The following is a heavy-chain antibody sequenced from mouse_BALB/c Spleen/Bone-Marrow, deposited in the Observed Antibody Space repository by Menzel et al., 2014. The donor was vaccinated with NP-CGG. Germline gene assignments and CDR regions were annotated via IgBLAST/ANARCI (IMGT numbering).Heavy chain of an antibody. CDR3: TSAGTVGAMDY. D-gene: IGHD4-1*01. V-gene: IGHV1-15*01. CDR2: IDPEAGGT. CDR1: GYTFTDYE. Sequence: VQLQESGAELVRPGASVTLSCKASGYTFTDYEMHWVKQTPVHGVEWIGAIDPEAGGTAYNQKFKGKATLTADKSSSTAYMELRSLTSEDSAVYYCTSAGTVGAMDYWGQGTSVTVSS. J-gene: IGHJ4*01.